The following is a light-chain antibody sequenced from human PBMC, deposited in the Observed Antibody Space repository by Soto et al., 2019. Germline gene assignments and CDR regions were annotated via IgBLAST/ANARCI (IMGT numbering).Light chain of an antibody. Sequence: EIVLTQSPGTLSLSPGERATLSCRASQRVSSSYLAWYQQKPGQAPRLLIYGASSRATGIPDRFSGSGSGTDFTLTISRLEPEDFAVYYCQHYGSSPRYTFGQGTKLEIK. J-gene: IGKJ2*01. CDR1: QRVSSSY. CDR3: QHYGSSPRYT. CDR2: GAS. V-gene: IGKV3-20*01.